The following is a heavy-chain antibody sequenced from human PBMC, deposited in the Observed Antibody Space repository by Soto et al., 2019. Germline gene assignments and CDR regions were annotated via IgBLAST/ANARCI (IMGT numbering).Heavy chain of an antibody. CDR1: GGSINSGGYY. V-gene: IGHV4-31*03. Sequence: SETLSLTCTVSGGSINSGGYYWSWIRQHPGKGLGWIGYIYYSGSTYYNPSLKSRVTISIDTSKNQFSLKLSSVTAADTAVYYCARAQTIVGIITVFDYWGQGTLVTVS. D-gene: IGHD3-3*01. CDR3: ARAQTIVGIITVFDY. J-gene: IGHJ4*02. CDR2: IYYSGST.